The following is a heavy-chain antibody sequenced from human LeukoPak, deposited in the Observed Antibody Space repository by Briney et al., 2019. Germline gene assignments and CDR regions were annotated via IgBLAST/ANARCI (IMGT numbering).Heavy chain of an antibody. D-gene: IGHD3-22*01. J-gene: IGHJ4*02. CDR3: VRVGYPGIGYPIDY. Sequence: PGRSLRLSCAASGFPFTSYGMHWVRQAPGKGLEWVAVIYYDGSNEYYADSVKGRFTISRDTSKNTLYLQMNSLTADDTAVYYCVRVGYPGIGYPIDYWGQGTLVTVSS. CDR2: IYYDGSNE. CDR1: GFPFTSYG. V-gene: IGHV3-33*01.